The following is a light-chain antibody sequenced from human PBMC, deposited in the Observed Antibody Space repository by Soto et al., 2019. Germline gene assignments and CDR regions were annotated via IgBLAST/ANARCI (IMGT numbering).Light chain of an antibody. CDR1: SGDIGSYNR. J-gene: IGLJ1*01. CDR3: SSYTNINTRACV. V-gene: IGLV2-14*01. CDR2: EVT. Sequence: QSVLTQPASVSGSPGQSITISCTGTSGDIGSYNRVSWYQQHPGKAPKLIIYEVTDRPSGVSNRFSGSKSGNTASLTISGXXAEDEAEYYCSSYTNINTRACVFGTGTXLTVL.